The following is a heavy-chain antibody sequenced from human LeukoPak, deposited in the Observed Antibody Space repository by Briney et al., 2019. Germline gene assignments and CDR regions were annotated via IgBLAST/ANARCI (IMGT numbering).Heavy chain of an antibody. CDR3: ARTWYSSSWYGFDY. Sequence: SETLSLTCAVYGGSFSGYYWSWIRQPPGKGLEWIGVINHSGSTNYNPSLKSRVTISVDTSKNQFSLKLSSVTAADTAVYYCARTWYSSSWYGFDYWGQGTLVTVSS. V-gene: IGHV4-34*01. D-gene: IGHD6-13*01. CDR1: GGSFSGYY. CDR2: INHSGST. J-gene: IGHJ4*02.